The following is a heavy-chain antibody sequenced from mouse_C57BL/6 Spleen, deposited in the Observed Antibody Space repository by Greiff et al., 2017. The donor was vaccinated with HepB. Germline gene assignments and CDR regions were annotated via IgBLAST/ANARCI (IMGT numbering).Heavy chain of an antibody. V-gene: IGHV1-54*01. Sequence: QVHVKQSGAELVRPGTSVKVSCKASGYAFTNYLIEWVKQRPGQGLEWIGVINPGSGGTNYNEKFKGKATLTADISSSTAYMQLSSLTSEDSAVYFCARGSNYYAMDYWGQGTSVTVSS. CDR3: ARGSNYYAMDY. CDR1: GYAFTNYL. D-gene: IGHD5-1*01. CDR2: INPGSGGT. J-gene: IGHJ4*01.